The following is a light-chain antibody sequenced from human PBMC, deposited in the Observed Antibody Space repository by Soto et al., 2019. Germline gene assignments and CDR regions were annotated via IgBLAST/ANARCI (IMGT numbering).Light chain of an antibody. Sequence: IVLTQSPGTLSLSPGERATLSCRASQTVSGSHLAWYQQKPGQAPRLIIYGASTRPTGIPDRFSGSGSGTDFTLTITRLEPDDFAVYYCQQYGGAPPEYPFGQGTKLEIK. V-gene: IGKV3-20*01. J-gene: IGKJ2*01. CDR1: QTVSGSH. CDR2: GAS. CDR3: QQYGGAPPEYP.